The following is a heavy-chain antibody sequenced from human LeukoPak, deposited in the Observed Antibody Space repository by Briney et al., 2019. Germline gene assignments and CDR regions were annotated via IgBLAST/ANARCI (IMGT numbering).Heavy chain of an antibody. CDR3: AREYYYETSGYHNWVHAFEI. CDR1: GGSVSSYY. Sequence: SETLSLTCTVSGGSVSSYYWSWIRQPPGKGLEWIGYIYYSGSTNYNPSLKSRVIISVDTSKNQFSLKLSSVTAADTAVYYCAREYYYETSGYHNWVHAFEIWGQGTMVTVSS. D-gene: IGHD3-22*01. J-gene: IGHJ3*02. V-gene: IGHV4-59*02. CDR2: IYYSGST.